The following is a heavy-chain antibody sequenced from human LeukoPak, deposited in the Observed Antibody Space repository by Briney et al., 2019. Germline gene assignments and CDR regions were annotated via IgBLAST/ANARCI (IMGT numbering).Heavy chain of an antibody. CDR1: GFTFSSYW. J-gene: IGHJ6*03. CDR3: ARLAAATTFRIYYYYYMDV. CDR2: INSDGSST. Sequence: GGSLRLSCAASGFTFSSYWMHRVRQAPGKGLVWVSRINSDGSSTSYADSVKGRFTISRGNAKNTLYLQMNSLRAEDTAVYYCARLAAATTFRIYYYYYMDVWGKGTTVTVSS. V-gene: IGHV3-74*01. D-gene: IGHD6-13*01.